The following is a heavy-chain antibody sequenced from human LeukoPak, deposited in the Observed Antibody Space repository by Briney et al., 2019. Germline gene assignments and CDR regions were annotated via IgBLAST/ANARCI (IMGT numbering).Heavy chain of an antibody. Sequence: GGSLRLSCATTGFTFSKFGMNWVRQAPGKGLEWISYISTTGYIKYYADSVRGRFTISRDNSKNTLYLQMNSLRAEDTAVYYCAKGCSSTSCFPLDYWGQGTLVTVSS. V-gene: IGHV3-48*01. J-gene: IGHJ4*02. CDR1: GFTFSKFG. D-gene: IGHD2-2*01. CDR3: AKGCSSTSCFPLDY. CDR2: ISTTGYIK.